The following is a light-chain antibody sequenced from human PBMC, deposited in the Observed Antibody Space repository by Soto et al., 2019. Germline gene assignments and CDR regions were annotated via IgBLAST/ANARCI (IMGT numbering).Light chain of an antibody. CDR1: DNIAPW. J-gene: IGKJ1*01. V-gene: IGKV1-5*03. CDR2: KAA. Sequence: DIQMTQSPSTLSASVGDRVAITCRASDNIAPWVAWYQQKPGKAPKLLIYKAANLADEVPSRFAGSGSGTDFTLTITRLQPDDFATYYCQQYGRSPWTFGQGTKVEVK. CDR3: QQYGRSPWT.